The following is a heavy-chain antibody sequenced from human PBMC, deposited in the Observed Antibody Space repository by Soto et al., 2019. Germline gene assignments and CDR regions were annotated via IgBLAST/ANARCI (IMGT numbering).Heavy chain of an antibody. D-gene: IGHD5-18*01. V-gene: IGHV2-5*01. J-gene: IGHJ3*02. Sequence: SGPTLVNPTQTLTLTCTFSGFSLSTSGVGVGWIRQPPGKALEWLALIYWNDDKRYSPSLKSRLTITKDTSKNQVVLTMTNMDPVDTATYYCAQRGRGYSYGGVAFDIWGQGTMVTVSS. CDR2: IYWNDDK. CDR1: GFSLSTSGVG. CDR3: AQRGRGYSYGGVAFDI.